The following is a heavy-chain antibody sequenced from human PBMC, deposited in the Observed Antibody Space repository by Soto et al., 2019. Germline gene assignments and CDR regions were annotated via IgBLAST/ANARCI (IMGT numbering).Heavy chain of an antibody. Sequence: QVQLQESGPGLVKPSETLSLTCTVSGVSINNFYWSWIRTSPGKGLDWIGYVHYSGTTNYNPSFIGRLTISLDTSKNQVSRQMVSVTPDDTAIYYCARYKMATAAGVFYGLDVCGQGTTVTVSS. CDR2: VHYSGTT. V-gene: IGHV4-59*01. D-gene: IGHD6-13*01. CDR1: GVSINNFY. J-gene: IGHJ6*02. CDR3: ARYKMATAAGVFYGLDV.